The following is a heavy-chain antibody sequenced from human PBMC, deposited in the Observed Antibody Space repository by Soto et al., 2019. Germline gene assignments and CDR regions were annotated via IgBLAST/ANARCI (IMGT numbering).Heavy chain of an antibody. D-gene: IGHD2-8*02. CDR2: ILVGGST. CDR1: GFTCSSYD. CDR3: AKATATGGGAFDI. V-gene: IGHV3-23*01. Sequence: PGGSLRISCAASGFTCSSYDMSWVRQAPGKGLEWVSTILVGGSTHYPDSVKGRFTISRDNSKNTVFLQMNSLTAGDTAVYYCAKATATGGGAFDICGHGTMVTVSS. J-gene: IGHJ3*02.